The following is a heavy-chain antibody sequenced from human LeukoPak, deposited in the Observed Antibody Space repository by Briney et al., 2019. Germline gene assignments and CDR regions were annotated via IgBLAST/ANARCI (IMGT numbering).Heavy chain of an antibody. CDR3: ASSYRGNAFDI. CDR2: IYHSGST. V-gene: IGHV4-30-2*01. J-gene: IGHJ3*02. D-gene: IGHD2-2*01. CDR1: GGSLSSVGYS. Sequence: PSQTLSLTCAVSGGSLSSVGYSCRWIRQPPGKGLEWIGYIYHSGSTYYNPSLKSRVTISVDRSKNQFSLKLSSVTAADTAVYYCASSYRGNAFDIWGQGTMVTVSS.